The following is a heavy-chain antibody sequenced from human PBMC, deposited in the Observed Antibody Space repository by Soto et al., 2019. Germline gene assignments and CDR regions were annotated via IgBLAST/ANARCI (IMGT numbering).Heavy chain of an antibody. V-gene: IGHV3-15*01. Sequence: PGGSLRLSCAASGFTFSNAWMSWVRQAPGKGLEWIGRIKTNSDGGTVDYASPVKGRFTISRDDSKSMLYLDLNSLKTEDTGVYFCATVYCATTSCYAPFDYSGKGTLVTVSS. CDR2: IKTNSDGGTV. CDR1: GFTFSNAW. CDR3: ATVYCATTSCYAPFDY. D-gene: IGHD2-2*01. J-gene: IGHJ4*02.